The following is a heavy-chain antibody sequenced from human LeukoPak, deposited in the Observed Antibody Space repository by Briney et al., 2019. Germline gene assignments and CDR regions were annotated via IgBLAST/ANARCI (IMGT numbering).Heavy chain of an antibody. D-gene: IGHD2-21*02. Sequence: SENLSLNSSVYGGSVNSVSYYWSSIRQPPGKGLEWNGNIYYTGSTNYNPSRKSRATISVDTTKNQFSLKLSSVTAADTAVYYGARGVVTYECGSVGYRFDPWGQGTLVAVSS. CDR1: GGSVNSVSYY. V-gene: IGHV4-61*01. CDR2: IYYTGST. CDR3: ARGVVTYECGSVGYRFDP. J-gene: IGHJ5*02.